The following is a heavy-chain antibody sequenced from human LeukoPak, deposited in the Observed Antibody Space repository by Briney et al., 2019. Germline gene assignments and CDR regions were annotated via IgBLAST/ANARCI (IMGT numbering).Heavy chain of an antibody. CDR1: GGSISSYY. Sequence: SETLSLTCTVSGGSISSYYWSWIRQPPGKGLEWIGYIYYSGSTNYNPSLKSRVTISVDTSKNQFSLKLSSVTAADTAVYYCASTTTYYYGSGSQYYFGYWGQGTLVTVSS. D-gene: IGHD3-10*01. CDR2: IYYSGST. J-gene: IGHJ4*02. CDR3: ASTTTYYYGSGSQYYFGY. V-gene: IGHV4-59*01.